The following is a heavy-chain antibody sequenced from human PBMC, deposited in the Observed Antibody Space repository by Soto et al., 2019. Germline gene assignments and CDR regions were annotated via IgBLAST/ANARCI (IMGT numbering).Heavy chain of an antibody. CDR3: ARGHYYYGMDV. Sequence: PSETLSLTCTVSNGSVSSGTYSWSWVRQPPGKGLEWIGYIYYSGTTYYTPSLKSRLTMSMDRANDHFSLNLTSVTAADTAVHFCARGHYYYGMDVWGQGITVTVSS. CDR1: NGSVSSGTYS. J-gene: IGHJ6*02. CDR2: IYYSGTT. V-gene: IGHV4-30-2*01.